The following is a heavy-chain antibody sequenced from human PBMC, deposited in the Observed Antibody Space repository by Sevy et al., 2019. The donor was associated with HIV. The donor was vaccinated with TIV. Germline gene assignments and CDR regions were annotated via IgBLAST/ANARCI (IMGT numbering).Heavy chain of an antibody. V-gene: IGHV3-30-3*01. D-gene: IGHD6-13*01. Sequence: GGSLRLSCAASGFTFSSYAMHWVRQAPGKGLEWVAVISYDGSNKYYADSGKGRFTISRDNSKNTLYLQMNSLRAEDTAVYYCAREVKEGIAAAGRSGWFDPWGQGTLVTVSS. J-gene: IGHJ5*02. CDR1: GFTFSSYA. CDR3: AREVKEGIAAAGRSGWFDP. CDR2: ISYDGSNK.